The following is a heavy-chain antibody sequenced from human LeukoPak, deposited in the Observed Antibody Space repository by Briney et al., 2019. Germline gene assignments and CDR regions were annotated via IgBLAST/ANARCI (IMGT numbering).Heavy chain of an antibody. D-gene: IGHD1-26*01. Sequence: GGSLRLSCAASGFIFHTYDMSRVRQAPGKGPVWVSGISGGATRTYYTDSVTGRFTISRDNSKNTLYLQMNSLRGEDTAVYYCARRIVGAFPFDYWGQGTLATVSS. V-gene: IGHV3-23*01. CDR3: ARRIVGAFPFDY. CDR2: ISGGATRT. J-gene: IGHJ4*02. CDR1: GFIFHTYD.